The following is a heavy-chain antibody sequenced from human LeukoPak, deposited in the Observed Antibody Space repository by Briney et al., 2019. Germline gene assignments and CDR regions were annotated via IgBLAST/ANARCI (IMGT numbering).Heavy chain of an antibody. CDR2: IYTSGST. CDR1: GGSISSGSYY. CDR3: ASGSTTEVVDY. J-gene: IGHJ4*02. D-gene: IGHD2/OR15-2a*01. V-gene: IGHV4-61*02. Sequence: SQTLSLTCTVSGGSISSGSYYWSWIRQPAGKGLEWIGRIYTSGSTNYNPSLKSRVTISVDTSKNQFSLKLSSVTAADTAVYYCASGSTTEVVDYWGQGTLVTVSS.